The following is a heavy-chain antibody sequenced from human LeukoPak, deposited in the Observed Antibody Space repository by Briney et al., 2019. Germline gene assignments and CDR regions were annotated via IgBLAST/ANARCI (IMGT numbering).Heavy chain of an antibody. CDR2: IIPIFGTA. CDR3: ARGNSGYDKEVFDY. D-gene: IGHD5-12*01. CDR1: GGTFSSYA. J-gene: IGHJ4*02. Sequence: RASVKVSCKASGGTFSSYAISWVRQAPGQGLEWMGGIIPIFGTANYAQKFQGRVTITADESTSTAYMELGSLRSEDTAVYYCARGNSGYDKEVFDYWGQGTLVTVSS. V-gene: IGHV1-69*13.